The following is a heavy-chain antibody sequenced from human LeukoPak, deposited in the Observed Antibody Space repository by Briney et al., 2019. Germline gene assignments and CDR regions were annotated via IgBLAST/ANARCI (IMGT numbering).Heavy chain of an antibody. CDR1: GASISTYY. D-gene: IGHD4-17*01. CDR2: IYYSGST. Sequence: SETLSLTCTVSGASISTYYWSWIRQPPGKGLEWIGYIYYSGSTNYNPSLKSRVTIPVDTSKNQVSLKLSSVTAADTAVYYCAREATVTTRGGYLDYWGQGTLVTVSS. CDR3: AREATVTTRGGYLDY. J-gene: IGHJ4*02. V-gene: IGHV4-59*01.